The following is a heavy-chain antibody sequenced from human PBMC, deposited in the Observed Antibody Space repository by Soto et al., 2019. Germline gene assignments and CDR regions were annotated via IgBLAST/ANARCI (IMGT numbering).Heavy chain of an antibody. Sequence: ASVKVSCKASGYTFTSYGISWVRQAPGQGLEWMGWMNPNSGNTGYAQKFQGRVTMTRNTSISTAYMELSSLRSEDTAVYYCARGIGCSSTSCYAVYYYYMDVWGKGTTVTVSS. J-gene: IGHJ6*03. CDR3: ARGIGCSSTSCYAVYYYYMDV. V-gene: IGHV1-8*02. D-gene: IGHD2-2*01. CDR1: GYTFTSYG. CDR2: MNPNSGNT.